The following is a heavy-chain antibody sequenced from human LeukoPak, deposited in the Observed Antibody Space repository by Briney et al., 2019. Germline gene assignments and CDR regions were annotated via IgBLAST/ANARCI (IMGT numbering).Heavy chain of an antibody. CDR1: GFTFSSYA. CDR2: ISGSGGST. D-gene: IGHD3-10*01. Sequence: TGGSLRLSCAASGFTFSSYAMSWVRQAPGKGLEWVSAISGSGGSTYYADSVKGRFTISRDNSNNTLYLQMNSLRAEDTAVYYCAKGPGYYGSGSVLDYWGQGTLVTVSS. V-gene: IGHV3-23*01. CDR3: AKGPGYYGSGSVLDY. J-gene: IGHJ4*02.